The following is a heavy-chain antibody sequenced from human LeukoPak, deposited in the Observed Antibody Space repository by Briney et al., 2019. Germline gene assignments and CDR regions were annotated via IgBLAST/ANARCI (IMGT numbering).Heavy chain of an antibody. J-gene: IGHJ4*02. Sequence: GGSLRLSCAASGFTFSSYTMNWVRQAPGKGLEWVSSISSRSSYIYYADSVKGRFTISRDNAKNSLYLQMNSLRAEDTAVYYCASSSGHDYWGQGTLVTVSS. D-gene: IGHD6-19*01. V-gene: IGHV3-21*01. CDR2: ISSRSSYI. CDR3: ASSSGHDY. CDR1: GFTFSSYT.